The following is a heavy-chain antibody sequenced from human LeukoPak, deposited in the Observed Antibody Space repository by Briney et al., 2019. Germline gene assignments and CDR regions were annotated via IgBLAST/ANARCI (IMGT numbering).Heavy chain of an antibody. J-gene: IGHJ6*03. Sequence: GASVKVSCKASGYTFTGYYMHWVRQAPGQGLEWMGWINPNSGGTNYAQKFQGGVTMTRDTSISTAYMELSRLRSDDTAVYYCARDKEYYDSSGYQYYYYMDVWGKGTTVTVSS. D-gene: IGHD3-22*01. CDR3: ARDKEYYDSSGYQYYYYMDV. CDR2: INPNSGGT. V-gene: IGHV1-2*02. CDR1: GYTFTGYY.